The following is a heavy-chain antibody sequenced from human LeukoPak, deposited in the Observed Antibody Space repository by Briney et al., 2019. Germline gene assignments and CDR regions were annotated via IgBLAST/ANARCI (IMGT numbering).Heavy chain of an antibody. CDR1: GITFSNYA. CDR3: AKPRTTGLGWAQFDY. D-gene: IGHD2-8*02. Sequence: GGSLRLSCVASGITFSNYAVSWVRQAPEKGLDWVSVISGSAHKIRYADSVKGRWTISRDNSRNTLYLEMNSLRPEDTAIYYCAKPRTTGLGWAQFDYWGQGSLVTVSS. V-gene: IGHV3-23*01. J-gene: IGHJ4*02. CDR2: ISGSAHKI.